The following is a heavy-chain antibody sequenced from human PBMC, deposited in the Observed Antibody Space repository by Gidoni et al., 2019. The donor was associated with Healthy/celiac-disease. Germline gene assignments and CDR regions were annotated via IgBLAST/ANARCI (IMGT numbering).Heavy chain of an antibody. V-gene: IGHV4-59*01. CDR2: IYYSGST. J-gene: IGHJ4*02. Sequence: QVQLQESGPGLVKPSETLSLTCTVSGCSISSYYWSWIRQPPGKGLEWIGYIYYSGSTNYNPSLKSRVTISVDTYKNQFSLKLSSVTAADTAVYYCARDSRYSEGYYFDYWGQGTLVTVSS. D-gene: IGHD1-20*01. CDR1: GCSISSYY. CDR3: ARDSRYSEGYYFDY.